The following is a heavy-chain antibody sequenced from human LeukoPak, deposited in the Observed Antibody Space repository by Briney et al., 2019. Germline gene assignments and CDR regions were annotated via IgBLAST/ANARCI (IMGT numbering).Heavy chain of an antibody. V-gene: IGHV4-38-2*02. CDR1: GYSISSGYY. Sequence: KASETLSLTCTVSGYSISSGYYWGWIRQPPGKGLEWIGSIYHSGSTYYNPSLKSRVTISVDTSKNQFSLKLSSVTAADTAVYYCARQWRHDFWSGYVKNPYYFDYWGQGTLVTVSS. CDR3: ARQWRHDFWSGYVKNPYYFDY. J-gene: IGHJ4*02. CDR2: IYHSGST. D-gene: IGHD3-3*01.